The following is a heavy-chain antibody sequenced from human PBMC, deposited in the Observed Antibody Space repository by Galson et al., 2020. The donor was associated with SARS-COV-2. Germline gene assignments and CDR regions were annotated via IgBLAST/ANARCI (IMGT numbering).Heavy chain of an antibody. CDR1: GFTFSSYG. Sequence: QLGESLKISCAASGFTFSSYGMHWVRQAPGKGLEWVAVIWYDGSNKYYADSVKGRFTISRDNSKNTLYLQMNSLRAEDTAVYYCAKDYGIDSSSLDAKGYWGQGTLVTVSS. V-gene: IGHV3-33*06. CDR2: IWYDGSNK. J-gene: IGHJ4*02. CDR3: AKDYGIDSSSLDAKGY. D-gene: IGHD6-13*01.